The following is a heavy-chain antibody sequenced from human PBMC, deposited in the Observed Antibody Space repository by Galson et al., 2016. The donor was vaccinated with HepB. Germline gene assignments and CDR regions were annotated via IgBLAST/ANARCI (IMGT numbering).Heavy chain of an antibody. Sequence: SETLSLTCAVSGGSISSSHWWSWVRQPPGKGLEWIGEIYPSGSTNYNPSLGGLVSISLDKSENHFSLMMTSVTAADTAVYYCARQDLWSIEYWGQGTLVTVSS. V-gene: IGHV4-4*02. CDR3: ARQDLWSIEY. J-gene: IGHJ4*02. CDR1: GGSISSSHW. D-gene: IGHD2-21*01. CDR2: IYPSGST.